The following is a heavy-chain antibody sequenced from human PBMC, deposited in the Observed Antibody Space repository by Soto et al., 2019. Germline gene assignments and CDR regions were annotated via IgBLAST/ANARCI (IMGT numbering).Heavy chain of an antibody. J-gene: IGHJ6*03. CDR2: LYNNGNA. Sequence: QVQLQESGPGLVKPSETLSLTCTVSGVSINTQYWSWVRQPPGKGLEWIGYLYNNGNAKHSPSLNNRVTMSLDTSKTQVSLKLTSVTAEDTGVYYCARVQGSDFWSASQSYYCMDVWGKGATVTVSS. V-gene: IGHV4-59*11. CDR3: ARVQGSDFWSASQSYYCMDV. D-gene: IGHD3-3*01. CDR1: GVSINTQY.